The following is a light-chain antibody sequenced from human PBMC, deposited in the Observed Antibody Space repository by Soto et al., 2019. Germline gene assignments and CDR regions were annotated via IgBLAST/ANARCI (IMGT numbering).Light chain of an antibody. CDR1: QDIRNY. Sequence: DIQITQSPSSLSASVGDRVTITCQASQDIRNYLNWYQQKPGKAPKFLIYDASNLERGVPSRFSGSGSGTYFTFTISSLQPEDIGTYYCKQYDNFVFSFCQGTKVDI. CDR2: DAS. CDR3: KQYDNFVFS. V-gene: IGKV1-33*01. J-gene: IGKJ2*03.